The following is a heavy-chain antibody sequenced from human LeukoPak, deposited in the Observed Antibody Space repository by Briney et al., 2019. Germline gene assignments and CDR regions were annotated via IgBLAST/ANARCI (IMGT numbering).Heavy chain of an antibody. Sequence: GASVKVSCKASGYTFMKYGFSWVRQAPRQGLEWLGWISTYNGNTKYAEKFQGRVTMITDTSTSTAYMELRSLRSDDTAVYHCARDPKWEGWNTEGRVMDVWGQGTTVTVSS. V-gene: IGHV1-18*01. J-gene: IGHJ6*02. CDR1: GYTFMKYG. CDR3: ARDPKWEGWNTEGRVMDV. CDR2: ISTYNGNT. D-gene: IGHD1-26*01.